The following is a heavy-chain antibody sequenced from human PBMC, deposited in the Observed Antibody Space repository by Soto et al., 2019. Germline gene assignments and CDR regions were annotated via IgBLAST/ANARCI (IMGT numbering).Heavy chain of an antibody. CDR3: ARDYTAMVGYNGMDV. CDR2: INSDGSST. J-gene: IGHJ6*02. D-gene: IGHD5-18*01. Sequence: GGSLRLSCAASGFTFSSYWMHWVRQAPGKGLVWVSRINSDGSSTSYADSVKGRFTISRDNAKNTLYLQMNSLRAEDTAVYYCARDYTAMVGYNGMDVWGQGTTVTVS. V-gene: IGHV3-74*01. CDR1: GFTFSSYW.